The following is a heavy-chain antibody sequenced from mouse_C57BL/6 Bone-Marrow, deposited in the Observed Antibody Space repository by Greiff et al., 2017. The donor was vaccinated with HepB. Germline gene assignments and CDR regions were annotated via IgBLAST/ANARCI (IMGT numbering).Heavy chain of an antibody. V-gene: IGHV2-9-1*01. J-gene: IGHJ2*01. D-gene: IGHD2-3*01. Sequence: VKLQESGPGLVAPSQSLSITCTVSGFSLTSYAISWVRQPPGKGLEWLGVIWTGGGTNYNSALKSRLSISKDNTKSQVFLKMNSLQTDDNAGYYCARKRGCDGYWEDYWGQGTTLTVSS. CDR2: IWTGGGT. CDR1: GFSLTSYA. CDR3: ARKRGCDGYWEDY.